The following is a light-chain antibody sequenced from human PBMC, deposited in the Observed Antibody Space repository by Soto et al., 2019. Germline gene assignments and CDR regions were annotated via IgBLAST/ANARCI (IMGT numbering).Light chain of an antibody. V-gene: IGKV3-15*01. Sequence: EIVMTQSPAALSVSPGERGTLSCRASESLSTYLAWYQHKPGQAPRLLIYGASTKATGIPARFSGSGSATDFTLTISSLQSEDFAVYYCQSYNDWPFSFGQGTKVDIK. CDR1: ESLSTY. CDR3: QSYNDWPFS. CDR2: GAS. J-gene: IGKJ2*01.